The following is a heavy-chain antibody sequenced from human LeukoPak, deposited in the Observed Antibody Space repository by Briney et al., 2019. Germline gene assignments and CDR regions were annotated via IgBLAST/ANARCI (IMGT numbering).Heavy chain of an antibody. CDR1: GGSITNTNY. V-gene: IGHV4-4*02. CDR2: VNLQGST. CDR3: AREGGPYRPLDY. Sequence: SETLSLTCGVSGGSITNTNYWTWVRQPPGKGLEWIGEVNLQGSTNYNPSLMGRVAISVDTSENHISLQLTSVTAADTDVYYCAREGGPYRPLDYSGQGTLVTVSS. J-gene: IGHJ4*02.